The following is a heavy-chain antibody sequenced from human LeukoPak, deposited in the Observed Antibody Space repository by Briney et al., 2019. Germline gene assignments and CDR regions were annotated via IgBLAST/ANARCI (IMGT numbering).Heavy chain of an antibody. CDR1: VRSNRSSSYY. CDR3: TKGEGDYDGMDV. J-gene: IGHJ6*02. V-gene: IGHV4-39*01. CDR2: IHYSRST. Sequence: SETLSLTCTVSVRSNRSSSYYWGWIRQPPGKGLEWIGRIHYSRSTYYNPSLKSRVTISVDTSKNQCSLKLSSVTAADTAVYYCTKGEGDYDGMDVWGQGTTVTVSS. D-gene: IGHD2-8*01.